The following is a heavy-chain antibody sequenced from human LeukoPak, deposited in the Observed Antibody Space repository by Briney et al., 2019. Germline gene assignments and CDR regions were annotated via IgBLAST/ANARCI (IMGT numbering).Heavy chain of an antibody. CDR1: GFTFSSYW. J-gene: IGHJ4*02. Sequence: GGSLRLSCAASGFTFSSYWMTWVRQAPGKGLEWVANIKQDGGEKYSRDNAKNSLYLQMNSLRAEDTAVYYCARAGGGYQYYFDYWGQGTLVTVSP. V-gene: IGHV3-7*01. D-gene: IGHD3-22*01. CDR2: IKQDGGEK. CDR3: ARAGGGYQYYFDY.